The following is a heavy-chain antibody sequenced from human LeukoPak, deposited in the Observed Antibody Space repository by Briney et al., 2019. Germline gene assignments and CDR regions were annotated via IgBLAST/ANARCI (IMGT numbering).Heavy chain of an antibody. CDR2: IIPIFGTA. D-gene: IGHD6-6*01. CDR1: GGTFSSYA. V-gene: IGHV1-69*05. J-gene: IGHJ4*02. Sequence: ASVEVSCKASGGTFSSYAISWVRQAPGQGLEWMGRIIPIFGTANYAQKFQGRVTITTDESTSTAYMELSSLRSEDTAVYYCARGVGSSSFDYWGQGTLVTVSS. CDR3: ARGVGSSSFDY.